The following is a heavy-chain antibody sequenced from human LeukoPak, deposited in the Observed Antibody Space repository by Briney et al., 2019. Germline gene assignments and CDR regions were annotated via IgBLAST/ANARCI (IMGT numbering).Heavy chain of an antibody. CDR1: GFTFSNYI. D-gene: IGHD3-10*01. Sequence: SGGSLRLSCAASGFTFSNYIMHWVRQAPGKGLVWVSRIKSDGSSTSYADSAKGRFIISRDNAKNTLYLQMNSLRAEDTAVYYCAREYGFGSGSYYPWGQGTLVIVSS. CDR3: AREYGFGSGSYYP. CDR2: IKSDGSST. J-gene: IGHJ5*02. V-gene: IGHV3-74*01.